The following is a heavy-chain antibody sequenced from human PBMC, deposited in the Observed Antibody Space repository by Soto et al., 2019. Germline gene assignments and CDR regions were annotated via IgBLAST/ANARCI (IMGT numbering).Heavy chain of an antibody. D-gene: IGHD3-22*01. J-gene: IGHJ4*02. Sequence: PGRSLRLSCAASGFTFGNHGMSWVRQAPGKGLEWVPAISGSGDNTNYADSVKGRFTISRDNSKNTLYLQMNSLRAEDTAVYYCTKGPSNLWAFDSSGYYEYYFDYWGRGTLVTVSS. CDR3: TKGPSNLWAFDSSGYYEYYFDY. CDR1: GFTFGNHG. CDR2: ISGSGDNT. V-gene: IGHV3-23*01.